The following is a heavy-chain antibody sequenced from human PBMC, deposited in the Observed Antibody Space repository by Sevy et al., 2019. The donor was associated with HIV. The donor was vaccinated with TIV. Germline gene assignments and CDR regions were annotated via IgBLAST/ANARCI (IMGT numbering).Heavy chain of an antibody. D-gene: IGHD4-4*01. CDR2: INPNSGGT. J-gene: IGHJ4*02. Sequence: ASVKVSCKASGYTFTGYYMHWVRQAPGQGLEWMGWINPNSGGTNYAQKFQGRVSMTRDTSISTAYMELSRLRSDDTAVYYCARDLLSNYVIFDYWGQRTLVTVSS. V-gene: IGHV1-2*02. CDR1: GYTFTGYY. CDR3: ARDLLSNYVIFDY.